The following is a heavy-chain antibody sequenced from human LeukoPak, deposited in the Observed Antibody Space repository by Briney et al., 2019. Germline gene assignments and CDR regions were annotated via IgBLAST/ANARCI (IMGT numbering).Heavy chain of an antibody. CDR1: GFTFDDYA. Sequence: GGSLRLSCAASGFTFDDYAMHWVRQAPGKGLEWVSGISWNSGSIGYADSVKGRFTISRDNAKNSLYLQMNSLRAEDMALYYCAKGGRDFWSGYYGKLDNWGQGTLVTVSS. V-gene: IGHV3-9*03. J-gene: IGHJ4*02. D-gene: IGHD3-3*01. CDR3: AKGGRDFWSGYYGKLDN. CDR2: ISWNSGSI.